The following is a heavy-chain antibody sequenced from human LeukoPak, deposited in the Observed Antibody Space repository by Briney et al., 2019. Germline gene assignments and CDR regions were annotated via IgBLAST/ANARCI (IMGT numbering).Heavy chain of an antibody. Sequence: GGSLRPSCAASGFTFSSYWMHWVRQAPGKGLVWVSRINSDGSSTSYADSVKGRFTISRDNAKNTLYLQMNSLRAEDTAVYYCARVWYYDILTGYSPFDYWGQGTLVTVSS. CDR1: GFTFSSYW. V-gene: IGHV3-74*01. CDR3: ARVWYYDILTGYSPFDY. CDR2: INSDGSST. J-gene: IGHJ4*02. D-gene: IGHD3-9*01.